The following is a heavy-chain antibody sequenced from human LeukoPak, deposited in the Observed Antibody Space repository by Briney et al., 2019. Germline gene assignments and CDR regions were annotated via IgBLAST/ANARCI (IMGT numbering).Heavy chain of an antibody. V-gene: IGHV4-4*07. Sequence: SETLSLTCTVSGGSISGYYWSSIRQPAGKGLEWIGRIFSSGTTNYNSSLKSRVTMSVDTSKNQFSLKLTSVTAADTAVYYCARAAIGSNYRYYYYMDVWGKGTTVTVSS. CDR2: IFSSGTT. D-gene: IGHD1-26*01. J-gene: IGHJ6*03. CDR3: ARAAIGSNYRYYYYMDV. CDR1: GGSISGYY.